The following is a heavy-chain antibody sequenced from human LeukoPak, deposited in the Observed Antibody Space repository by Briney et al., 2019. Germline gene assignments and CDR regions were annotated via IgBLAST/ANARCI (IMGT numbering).Heavy chain of an antibody. CDR3: AKTYSGYPWSYFDY. D-gene: IGHD5-12*01. J-gene: IGHJ4*02. CDR1: GFTFSSYA. CDR2: ISGSGGST. Sequence: GGSLRLSCAASGFTFSSYAMSWVRQAPGKGLEWVSAISGSGGSTYYADSVKGRFTMSRDNSKNTLYLQMNSLRAEDTAVYYCAKTYSGYPWSYFDYWGQGTLVTVSS. V-gene: IGHV3-23*01.